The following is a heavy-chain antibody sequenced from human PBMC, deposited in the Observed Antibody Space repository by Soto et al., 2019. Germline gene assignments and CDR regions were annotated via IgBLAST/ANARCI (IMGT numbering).Heavy chain of an antibody. CDR3: ARVHSSSWYVSFRFDP. CDR1: GGSISSGGYS. Sequence: PSETLSLTCAVSGGSISSGGYSWSWIRQPPGKDLEWIGYIYHSGSTYYNPSLKSRVTIYVDRSKNQFSLKLSSVTAADTAVYYCARVHSSSWYVSFRFDPWGQGTLVTVSS. CDR2: IYHSGST. J-gene: IGHJ5*02. D-gene: IGHD6-13*01. V-gene: IGHV4-30-2*01.